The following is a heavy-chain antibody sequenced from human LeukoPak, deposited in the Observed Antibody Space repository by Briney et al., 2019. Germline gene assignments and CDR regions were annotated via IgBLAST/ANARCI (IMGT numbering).Heavy chain of an antibody. CDR1: GVSVRRGNYY. J-gene: IGHJ6*03. V-gene: IGHV4-61*02. Sequence: SETLSLTCTVSGVSVRRGNYYWTWIRQPAGSGLEWIGRIYTSGTTDYNPSLRTRVTISVDASRNQFSLNLSSVTAADTAVYXXARWSGSVTARNYYYYMDVWGEGTTVTVSS. CDR3: ARWSGSVTARNYYYYMDV. D-gene: IGHD6-6*01. CDR2: IYTSGTT.